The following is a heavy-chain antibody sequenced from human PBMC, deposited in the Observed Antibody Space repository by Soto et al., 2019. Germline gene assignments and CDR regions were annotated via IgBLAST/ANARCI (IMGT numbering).Heavy chain of an antibody. J-gene: IGHJ5*02. CDR2: IIPIFGTA. Sequence: SVKVSCKASGGTFSSYAISWVRQAPGQGLEWMGGIIPIFGTANYAQKFQGRVTITADKSTNTAYMELSSLRSEDTAVYYCARGNIVVVPAAMRGNWFDPWGQGTLVTVSS. D-gene: IGHD2-2*01. CDR3: ARGNIVVVPAAMRGNWFDP. V-gene: IGHV1-69*06. CDR1: GGTFSSYA.